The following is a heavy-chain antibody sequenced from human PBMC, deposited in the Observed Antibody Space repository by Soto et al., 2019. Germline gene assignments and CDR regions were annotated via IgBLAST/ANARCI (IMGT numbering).Heavy chain of an antibody. Sequence: QVQLVESGGGVVQPGRSLRLSCAASGFTFSSYGMHWVRQAPGKGLEWVAVISYDGSNKYYADSVKGRFTISRDNSKNTLYLQMNSLRAEDTAVYYCANQWELQFDYWGQGTLVTVSS. CDR1: GFTFSSYG. CDR2: ISYDGSNK. CDR3: ANQWELQFDY. J-gene: IGHJ4*02. V-gene: IGHV3-30*18. D-gene: IGHD1-26*01.